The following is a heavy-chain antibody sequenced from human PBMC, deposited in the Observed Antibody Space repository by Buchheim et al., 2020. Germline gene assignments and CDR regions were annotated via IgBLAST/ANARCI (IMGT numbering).Heavy chain of an antibody. Sequence: QVQLVQSGAEVKKPGSSVKVSCKASGNIFRSSVISWVRQAPGQGLEWMGGIIPMFRTTNYAQKFQGRVSITADESTSTAYMEVSSLRSEDTAMYFCARCNWNYDRRWFDPWGQGTL. V-gene: IGHV1-69*01. CDR2: IIPMFRTT. J-gene: IGHJ5*02. CDR3: ARCNWNYDRRWFDP. D-gene: IGHD1-7*01. CDR1: GNIFRSSV.